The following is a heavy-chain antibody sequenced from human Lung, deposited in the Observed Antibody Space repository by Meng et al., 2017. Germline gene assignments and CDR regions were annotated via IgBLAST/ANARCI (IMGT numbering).Heavy chain of an antibody. D-gene: IGHD6-13*01. Sequence: QLVQSGAAAKKPGASMKVSCKASGYIFTNYDISWVRQAPGQGLEWMGWISVKNGEAKYPQNFQGRVTMTTDTTTSTAYMELRSLTSDDTAVYYCARYVPNGSFWYFDFWGRGTLVTVSS. CDR1: GYIFTNYD. V-gene: IGHV1-18*01. CDR3: ARYVPNGSFWYFDF. CDR2: ISVKNGEA. J-gene: IGHJ2*01.